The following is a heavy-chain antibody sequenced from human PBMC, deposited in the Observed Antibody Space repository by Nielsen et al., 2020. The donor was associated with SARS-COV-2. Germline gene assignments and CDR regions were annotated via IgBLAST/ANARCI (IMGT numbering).Heavy chain of an antibody. CDR2: IYHRGST. Sequence: SETLSLTCAVSGGSISSNNWWSWVHQPPGKGLEWIGEIYHRGSTNYSPSLKTRVTISVDKSKNQFSLELRSVTAADTAVYYCARDVRDIVVVPAAQGDYWGQGTLVTVSS. J-gene: IGHJ4*02. V-gene: IGHV4-4*02. CDR3: ARDVRDIVVVPAAQGDY. CDR1: GGSISSNNW. D-gene: IGHD2-2*01.